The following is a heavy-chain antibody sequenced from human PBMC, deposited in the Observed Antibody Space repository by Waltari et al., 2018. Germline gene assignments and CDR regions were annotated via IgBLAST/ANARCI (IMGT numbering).Heavy chain of an antibody. D-gene: IGHD3-10*01. Sequence: QVQLQQWGAGLLKPSETLSLTCAVYGGSFRGDYWGWIRQPPGKGLEWIWEINHSGSNNYNPSLKSRVTISVDTSKNQFSLKLSSVTAADTAVYYCARAGGARGVRGVIWFDPWGQGTLVTVSS. CDR3: ARAGGARGVRGVIWFDP. V-gene: IGHV4-34*01. CDR1: GGSFRGDY. CDR2: INHSGSN. J-gene: IGHJ5*02.